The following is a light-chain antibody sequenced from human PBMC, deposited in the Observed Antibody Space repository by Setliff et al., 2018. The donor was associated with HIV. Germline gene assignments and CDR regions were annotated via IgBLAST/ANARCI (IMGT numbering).Light chain of an antibody. V-gene: IGLV2-8*01. CDR2: EVS. Sequence: QSDLAQPPSASGSPGQSVTISCTGTTSDIGGYNYVSWYQPHPGKAPKLMIYEVSKRPSGVPDRFSGSKSGNTASLTVSGLQAEDEADYYCSSYEGSNNYVFGIGTKVTGL. J-gene: IGLJ1*01. CDR3: SSYEGSNNYV. CDR1: TSDIGGYNY.